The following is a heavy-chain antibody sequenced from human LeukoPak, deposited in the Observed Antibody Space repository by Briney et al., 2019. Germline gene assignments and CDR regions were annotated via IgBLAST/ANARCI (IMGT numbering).Heavy chain of an antibody. CDR3: ARGGQDYYYYYYMDV. CDR2: IYYSGST. D-gene: IGHD5-12*01. Sequence: SETLSLTCTVSGGSISSHYWSWIRQPPGKGLEWIGYIYYSGSTNYNPSLKSRVTISVDTSKNQFSLKLSSVTAADTAVYYCARGGQDYYYYYYMDVWGKGTTVTVSS. V-gene: IGHV4-59*11. CDR1: GGSISSHY. J-gene: IGHJ6*03.